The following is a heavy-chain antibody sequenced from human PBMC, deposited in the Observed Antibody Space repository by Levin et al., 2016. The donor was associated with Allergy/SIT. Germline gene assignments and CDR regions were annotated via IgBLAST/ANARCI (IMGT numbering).Heavy chain of an antibody. D-gene: IGHD1-1*01. CDR2: INSDGSST. V-gene: IGHV3-74*01. CDR1: GFTFSSYW. CDR3: ARNWNADAFDI. J-gene: IGHJ3*02. Sequence: GESLKISCAASGFTFSSYWMHWVRQAPGKGLVWVSRINSDGSSTSYADSVKGRFTISRDNAKNTLYLQMNSLRAEDTAVYYCARNWNADAFDIWGQGTMVTVSS.